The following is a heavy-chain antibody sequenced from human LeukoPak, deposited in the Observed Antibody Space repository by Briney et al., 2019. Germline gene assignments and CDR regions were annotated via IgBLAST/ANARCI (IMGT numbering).Heavy chain of an antibody. J-gene: IGHJ4*02. Sequence: GGSLRLSCAASGFTFGSYSMNWVRQAPGKGLEWLSYISSVSNAIYYADSVKGRFTISRDNAKNSLYLQLNSLRAEDTAVYYCAKWVGTLGSLDFWGQGTLVTVSS. CDR3: AKWVGTLGSLDF. CDR2: ISSVSNAI. V-gene: IGHV3-48*04. D-gene: IGHD4-23*01. CDR1: GFTFGSYS.